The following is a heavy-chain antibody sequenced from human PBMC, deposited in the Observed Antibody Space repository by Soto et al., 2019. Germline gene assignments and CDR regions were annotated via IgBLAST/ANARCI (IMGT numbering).Heavy chain of an antibody. Sequence: QVQLVQSGAEVKKPGASVKVSCKASEFPFTDYYIHWVRQAPGQGLEWMGWIKPNSGDTHFAKKFQGRVTVTRDTSISTVYMELTSLRSDDTAVYYCVRDPLYDTWTHFDSWGQGTLVTVSS. CDR3: VRDPLYDTWTHFDS. CDR2: IKPNSGDT. V-gene: IGHV1-2*02. CDR1: EFPFTDYY. J-gene: IGHJ4*02. D-gene: IGHD1-1*01.